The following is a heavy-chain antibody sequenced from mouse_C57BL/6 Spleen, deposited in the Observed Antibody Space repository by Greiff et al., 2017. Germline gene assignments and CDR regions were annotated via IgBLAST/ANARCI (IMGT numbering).Heavy chain of an antibody. D-gene: IGHD2-3*01. J-gene: IGHJ4*01. CDR2: IRLKSDNYAT. V-gene: IGHV6-3*01. CDR3: TDGWPYAMDY. Sequence: EVKLVESGGGLVQPGGSMKLSCVASGFTFSNYWMNWVRQSPEKGLEWVAQIRLKSDNYATHYAESVKGRFTISRDDSKSSVYLQMNNLRAEDTGIYYCTDGWPYAMDYWGQGTSVTVSS. CDR1: GFTFSNYW.